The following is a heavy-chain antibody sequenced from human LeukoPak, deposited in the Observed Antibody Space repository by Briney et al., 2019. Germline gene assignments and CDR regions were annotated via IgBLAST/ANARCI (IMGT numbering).Heavy chain of an antibody. V-gene: IGHV1-69*13. D-gene: IGHD3-3*01. CDR2: IIPIFGTA. Sequence: ASVKVSCKASGGTFSSYAISWVRQAPGQGLEWMGGIIPIFGTANYAQKFQGRVTITADESTSTAYMELSSLRSEDTAVYYCASVGDITIFGVVTYWGQGTLVTVSS. J-gene: IGHJ4*02. CDR3: ASVGDITIFGVVTY. CDR1: GGTFSSYA.